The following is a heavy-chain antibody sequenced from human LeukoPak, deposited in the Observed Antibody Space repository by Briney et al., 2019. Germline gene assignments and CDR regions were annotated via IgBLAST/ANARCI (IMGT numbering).Heavy chain of an antibody. CDR1: GFTFSSYG. D-gene: IGHD2-21*02. J-gene: IGHJ5*02. CDR2: ISYDGSNK. CDR3: AKYSNYGDHEDWFDP. Sequence: GGSLRLSCAASGFTFSSYGMHWVRQAPGKGLEWVAVISYDGSNKYYADSVKGRFTISRDNSKNALYLQMNSLRAEDTAVYYCAKYSNYGDHEDWFDPWGQGTLATVYS. V-gene: IGHV3-30*18.